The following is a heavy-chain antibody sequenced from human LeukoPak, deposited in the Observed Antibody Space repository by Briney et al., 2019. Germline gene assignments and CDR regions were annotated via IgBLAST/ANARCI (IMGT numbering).Heavy chain of an antibody. J-gene: IGHJ4*02. Sequence: PSQTLSLTRTVSGGSISSGYYWGWIRQPPGKGLEWIGSIYHSGSTYYNPSLKSRVTISVDTSKNQFSLKLSSVTAADTAVYYCARFVVVPVDFDYWGQGTLVTVSS. D-gene: IGHD2-2*01. CDR3: ARFVVVPVDFDY. CDR2: IYHSGST. V-gene: IGHV4-38-2*02. CDR1: GGSISSGYY.